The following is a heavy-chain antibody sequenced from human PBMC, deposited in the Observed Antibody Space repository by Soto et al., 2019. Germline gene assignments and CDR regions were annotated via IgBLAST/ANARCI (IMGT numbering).Heavy chain of an antibody. CDR2: ISYDGSNK. Sequence: QVQLVESGGGVVQPGRSLRLSCAASGFTFSSYAMHWVRQAPGKGLEWVAVISYDGSNKYYADSVKGRFTISRDNSKNTLYLQMNSLRAEDTAVYYCARDWGGSYWALRYWGQGTLVTVSS. J-gene: IGHJ4*02. CDR1: GFTFSSYA. CDR3: ARDWGGSYWALRY. V-gene: IGHV3-30-3*01. D-gene: IGHD1-26*01.